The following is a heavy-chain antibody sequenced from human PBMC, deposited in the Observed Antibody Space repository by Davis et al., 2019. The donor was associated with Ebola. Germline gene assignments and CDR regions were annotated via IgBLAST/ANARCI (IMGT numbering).Heavy chain of an antibody. CDR1: GGSISSDYY. V-gene: IGHV4-38-2*02. CDR2: IKHRGST. D-gene: IGHD4/OR15-4a*01. CDR3: ARVTGASHAGP. J-gene: IGHJ5*02. Sequence: MPSETLSLTCSVSGGSISSDYYWGWIRQPPGKGLEWIGSIKHRGSTYYNPSLKSRATMAVDTSKSQFSLKLTSVTAADTAVYYCARVTGASHAGPWGQGTLVTVSS.